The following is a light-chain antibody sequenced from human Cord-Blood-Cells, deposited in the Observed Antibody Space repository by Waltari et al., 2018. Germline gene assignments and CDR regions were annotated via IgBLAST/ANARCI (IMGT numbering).Light chain of an antibody. CDR1: SSDVGGYNY. J-gene: IGLJ1*01. CDR3: SSYTSSSTLYV. Sequence: QSALTQPASVSGSPGQSITISCPGTSSDVGGYNYVSWYQQHPGKAPKLMIYDVSNWPSGVSNRFSGSKSGNTASLTISGLQSEDEADYYCSSYTSSSTLYVFGTGTKVTVL. CDR2: DVS. V-gene: IGLV2-14*01.